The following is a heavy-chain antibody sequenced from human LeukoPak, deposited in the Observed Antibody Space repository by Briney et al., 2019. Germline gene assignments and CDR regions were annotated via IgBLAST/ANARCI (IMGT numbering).Heavy chain of an antibody. V-gene: IGHV3-64*01. J-gene: IGHJ3*02. CDR3: AREGVTMVRGVLHDAFDI. Sequence: GGALRLSRSAPGFPLRSYAMHWVRQAPGEGLENVSAISSNGGSTYYANSVKGRFTISRDNSKNTLYLQMGSLRAEDMAVYYCAREGVTMVRGVLHDAFDIWGQGTMVTVSS. D-gene: IGHD3-10*01. CDR1: GFPLRSYA. CDR2: ISSNGGST.